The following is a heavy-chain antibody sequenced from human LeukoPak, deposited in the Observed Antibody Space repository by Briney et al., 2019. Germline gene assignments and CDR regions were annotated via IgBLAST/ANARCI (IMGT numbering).Heavy chain of an antibody. Sequence: GGSLRLSCADSGFTFSSYWMSWVRQAPGKGLEWVANIKQDGSEKYYVDSVKSRFTISRDNAKNSLYLQMNSLRAEDTAVYYCAREVTGYFDYWGQGTLVTVSS. J-gene: IGHJ4*02. D-gene: IGHD2-8*02. CDR3: AREVTGYFDY. CDR2: IKQDGSEK. CDR1: GFTFSSYW. V-gene: IGHV3-7*01.